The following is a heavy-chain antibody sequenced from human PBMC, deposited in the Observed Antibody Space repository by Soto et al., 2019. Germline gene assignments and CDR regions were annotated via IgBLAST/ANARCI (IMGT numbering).Heavy chain of an antibody. CDR1: GDSISSYY. J-gene: IGHJ3*01. CDR3: AKHLSAWLRMEAFDV. V-gene: IGHV4-59*08. D-gene: IGHD5-12*01. Sequence: QVQLQESGPGLVKPSETLSLTCTVSGDSISSYYWSWIRQPPGKGLEWIGYAYYGGNTNYNPSLKSRVTISVDTSKSQFALKLNSVTGADTAVYYFAKHLSAWLRMEAFDVWGRGTMVTVSS. CDR2: AYYGGNT.